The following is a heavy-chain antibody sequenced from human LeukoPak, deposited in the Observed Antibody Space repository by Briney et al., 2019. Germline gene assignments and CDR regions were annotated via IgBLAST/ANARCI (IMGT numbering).Heavy chain of an antibody. V-gene: IGHV4-61*02. Sequence: PSETLSLTCTVSGGSISSGSYYWGWIRQPAGKGLEWIGRIYTSGSTNYNPSLKSRVTISVDTSKKQFSLKLISVTAADTAVYYCARGRAAAGSWYFDYWGQGTLVTVSS. D-gene: IGHD6-13*01. CDR3: ARGRAAAGSWYFDY. J-gene: IGHJ4*02. CDR1: GGSISSGSYY. CDR2: IYTSGST.